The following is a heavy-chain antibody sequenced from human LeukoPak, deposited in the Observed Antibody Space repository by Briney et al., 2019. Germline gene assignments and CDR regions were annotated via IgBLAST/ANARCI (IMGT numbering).Heavy chain of an antibody. CDR2: ISSSSYI. J-gene: IGHJ4*02. Sequence: GGSLRLSCAASGFTFSSDSMNWVRQAPGKGLEWVSSISSSSYIYYADSVKGRFTISRDNAKNSLYLQMNSLRAEDTAVYYCARVRADDYGDYGPGDYWGQGTLVTVSS. CDR1: GFTFSSDS. CDR3: ARVRADDYGDYGPGDY. V-gene: IGHV3-21*01. D-gene: IGHD4-17*01.